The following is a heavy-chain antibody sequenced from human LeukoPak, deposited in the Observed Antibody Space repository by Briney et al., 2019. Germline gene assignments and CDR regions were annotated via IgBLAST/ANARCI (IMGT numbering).Heavy chain of an antibody. Sequence: ASVKVSCKTSGYTPTNYDINWVRQATGQGHEWMGWINPNSGETVYAQKFQGRVTITRNTSIGTAYVELSGLRSDDTAVYYCARGRRGRQTVVVIPDAFDLWGQGTMVTVSS. V-gene: IGHV1-8*03. CDR1: GYTPTNYD. CDR2: INPNSGET. J-gene: IGHJ3*01. CDR3: ARGRRGRQTVVVIPDAFDL. D-gene: IGHD3-22*01.